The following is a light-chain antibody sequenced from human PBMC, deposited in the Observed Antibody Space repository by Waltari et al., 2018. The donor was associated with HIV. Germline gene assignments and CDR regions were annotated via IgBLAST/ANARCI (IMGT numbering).Light chain of an antibody. CDR2: DDS. J-gene: IGLJ2*01. CDR1: NIGSKR. Sequence: SYVLTQPPSVSVAPGQTARMTCGGNNIGSKRVHWYQQRPGQAPVLVVYDDSDRPSGIPERFSGSNSGNPATLTISRVEAGDEADYYCQVWDSSSDHRGVVSGGGTNLTVL. V-gene: IGLV3-21*02. CDR3: QVWDSSSDHRGVV.